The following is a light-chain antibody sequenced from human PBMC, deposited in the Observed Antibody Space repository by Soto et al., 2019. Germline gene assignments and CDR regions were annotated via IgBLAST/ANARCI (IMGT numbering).Light chain of an antibody. V-gene: IGKV3-20*01. CDR2: GAS. Sequence: EIGWTQSPGTLSLSPGDRATLSCRASQRVSSKSLAWYQQKPGQAPRLLLRGASSRATGIPDRCSGRESGTGFTLTVSRLEPEDFAVYYYQQYGSSPYTFGQGTKLEI. J-gene: IGKJ2*01. CDR1: QRVSSKS. CDR3: QQYGSSPYT.